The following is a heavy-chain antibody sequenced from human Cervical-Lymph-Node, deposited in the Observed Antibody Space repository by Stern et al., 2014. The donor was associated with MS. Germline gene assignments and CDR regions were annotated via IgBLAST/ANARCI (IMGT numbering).Heavy chain of an antibody. V-gene: IGHV1-69*09. J-gene: IGHJ5*02. Sequence: MQLVESGAEVKKPGSSVNVSCMASGGTFSSSYAITWMRQAPGQGLEGMGRIIPILGLPYYAQKFQGRVTITADTSTNTAYMGLNSLTSEDTAVYYCARGVVSNRATATLHNLFDPWGQGTLVTVSS. D-gene: IGHD1-1*01. CDR2: IIPILGLP. CDR1: GGTFSSSYA. CDR3: ARGVVSNRATATLHNLFDP.